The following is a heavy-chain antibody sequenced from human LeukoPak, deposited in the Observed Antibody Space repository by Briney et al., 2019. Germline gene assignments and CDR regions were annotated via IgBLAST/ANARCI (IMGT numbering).Heavy chain of an antibody. CDR2: IYYTGKT. CDR3: ARGAGWRQH. D-gene: IGHD6-19*01. Sequence: PSETLSLTCTVSGVSMSSYHWSWLRQPPGKGLEWIAYIYYTGKTTYNPSLKSRVTISVDTSKNQFSLNFNSVTAADTAVYYCARGAGWRQHWGQGTLVTVSS. CDR1: GVSMSSYH. J-gene: IGHJ1*01. V-gene: IGHV4-59*01.